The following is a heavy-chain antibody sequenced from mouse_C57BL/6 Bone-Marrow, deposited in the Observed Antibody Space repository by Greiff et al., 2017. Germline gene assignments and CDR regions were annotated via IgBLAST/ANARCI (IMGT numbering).Heavy chain of an antibody. J-gene: IGHJ2*01. V-gene: IGHV1-4*01. Sequence: VQLQQSGAELARPGASVKMSCKASGYTFTSYTMHWVKQRPGQGLEWIGYINPSSGYTKYNQKFRDKATLTADKSSSTAYMQLSSLTSEDSAVYYCARGDYGYYFDYRGQGTTLTVSS. D-gene: IGHD1-1*01. CDR2: INPSSGYT. CDR3: ARGDYGYYFDY. CDR1: GYTFTSYT.